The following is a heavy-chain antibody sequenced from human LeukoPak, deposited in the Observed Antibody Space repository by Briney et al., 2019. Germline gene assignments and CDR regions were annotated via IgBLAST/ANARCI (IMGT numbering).Heavy chain of an antibody. CDR1: GFIFSSYS. D-gene: IGHD6-19*01. CDR2: ISSSSSYI. V-gene: IGHV3-21*01. CDR3: ARAPIAVAGKVFDY. Sequence: GGSLRLSCGAPGFIFSSYSMNWVRQAPGKGLEWVSSISSSSSYIYYADSVKGRFTISRDNAKNSLYLQMNSLRAEDTAVYYCARAPIAVAGKVFDYWGQGTLVTVSS. J-gene: IGHJ4*02.